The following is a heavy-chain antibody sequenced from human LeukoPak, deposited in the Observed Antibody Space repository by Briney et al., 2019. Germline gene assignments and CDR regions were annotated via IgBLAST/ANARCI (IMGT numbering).Heavy chain of an antibody. CDR2: ISFDGSSK. Sequence: PGGSLRLSCAASGFTFSTYAMHWVRQAPGKGLEWVAVISFDGSSKYYEDSAKGRFAIYRDTSKNTLYLQMNSLRAEDTAVYYCARGFKMVRGVPFDYWGQGTLVTVSS. D-gene: IGHD3-10*01. V-gene: IGHV3-30*09. J-gene: IGHJ4*02. CDR3: ARGFKMVRGVPFDY. CDR1: GFTFSTYA.